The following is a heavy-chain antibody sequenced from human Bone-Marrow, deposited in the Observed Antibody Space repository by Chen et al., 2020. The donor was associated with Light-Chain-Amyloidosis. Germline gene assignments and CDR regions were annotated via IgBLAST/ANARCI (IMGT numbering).Heavy chain of an antibody. V-gene: IGHV4-34*01. J-gene: IGHJ5*02. D-gene: IGHD6-6*01. CDR1: GGSFSGYY. CDR2: INHSGST. Sequence: QVQLQQWGAGLLKPSETLSLTCEVQGGSFSGYYWSWVRQSPGKGLEWIGEINHSGSTNYNPSLKSRVTISVDTSKNQFSLKLSSVTAADTAVYYCARGHSNVYSSSAQRRNWFDPWGQGTLVTVSS. CDR3: ARGHSNVYSSSAQRRNWFDP.